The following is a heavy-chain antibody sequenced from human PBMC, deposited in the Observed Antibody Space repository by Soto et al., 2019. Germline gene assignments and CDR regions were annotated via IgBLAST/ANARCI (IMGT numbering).Heavy chain of an antibody. V-gene: IGHV1-46*01. CDR3: ARELEDYYGSGSYYPYYGMDV. D-gene: IGHD3-10*01. J-gene: IGHJ6*02. CDR1: GYTFTSYY. Sequence: ASVKLSCKASGYTFTSYYMHWVRQAPKQGLEWMGIINPSGGSTSYAQKFQGRVTMTGDTSTSTVYMELSSLRSEDTAVYYCARELEDYYGSGSYYPYYGMDVWGQGTTVTVSS. CDR2: INPSGGST.